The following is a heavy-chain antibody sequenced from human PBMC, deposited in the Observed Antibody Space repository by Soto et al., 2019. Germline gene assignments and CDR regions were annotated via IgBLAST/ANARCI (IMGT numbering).Heavy chain of an antibody. CDR1: GFTFSSYS. J-gene: IGHJ4*02. CDR3: ARETLHYSNYIDY. V-gene: IGHV3-48*01. Sequence: GGSLRLSCAASGFTFSSYSMNWVRQAPGKGLEWVSYISSSSSTIYYADSVKGRFTISRDNAKNSLYLQMNSLRAEDTAVYYCARETLHYSNYIDYWGQGTLVTVSS. D-gene: IGHD4-4*01. CDR2: ISSSSSTI.